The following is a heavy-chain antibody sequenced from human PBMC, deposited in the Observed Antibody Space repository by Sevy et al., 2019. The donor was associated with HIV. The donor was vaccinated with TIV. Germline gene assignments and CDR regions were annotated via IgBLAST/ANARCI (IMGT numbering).Heavy chain of an antibody. CDR3: ARKYHDTSGYPRYSMDV. D-gene: IGHD3-22*01. CDR1: GFTFSTYA. CDR2: ISGGGGNT. J-gene: IGHJ6*02. Sequence: GGCLRLSCAASGFTFSTYAMYWVRQAPGKGLEYVSAISGGGGNTYYRTSVKGRFTVSRDNAKNTLYLQMGSLRAEDMAVYFCARKYHDTSGYPRYSMDVWGQGTTVTVSS. V-gene: IGHV3-64*01.